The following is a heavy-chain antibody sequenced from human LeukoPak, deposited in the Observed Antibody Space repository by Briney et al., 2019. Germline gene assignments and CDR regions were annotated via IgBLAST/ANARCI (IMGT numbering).Heavy chain of an antibody. CDR1: GDSISSSSYY. J-gene: IGHJ4*02. CDR2: IYYSGST. V-gene: IGHV4-61*01. CDR3: ARVDTAMACDY. Sequence: SETLSLTCSVSGDSISSSSYYWSWIRQPPGKGLEWIGYIYYSGSTNYNPSLKSRVTISVDTSKNQFSLKLSSVTAADTAVYYCARVDTAMACDYWGQGTLVTVSS. D-gene: IGHD5-18*01.